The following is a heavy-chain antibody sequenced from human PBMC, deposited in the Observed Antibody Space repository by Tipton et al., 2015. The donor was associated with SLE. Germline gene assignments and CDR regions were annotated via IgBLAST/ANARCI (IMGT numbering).Heavy chain of an antibody. CDR1: GGSISSNSNF. V-gene: IGHV4-61*02. D-gene: IGHD2-15*01. J-gene: IGHJ4*02. Sequence: TLSLTCTVSGGSISSNSNFWSWIRQPAGKGLEWIGRVYTDGSTNYNPSLKSRATISIDTSKNQLSLKLTSVTAADTAVYYCARGSVVADDYWGQGTLVTVSS. CDR3: ARGSVVADDY. CDR2: VYTDGST.